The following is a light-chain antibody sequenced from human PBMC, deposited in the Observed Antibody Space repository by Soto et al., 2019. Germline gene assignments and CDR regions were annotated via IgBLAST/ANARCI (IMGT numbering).Light chain of an antibody. CDR1: RSNIGSNS. Sequence: QSVLTQPPSASGTPGQRVTISCSGDRSNIGSNSVNWYQQLPGTAPKLLIYSNNQRSSGVPDRFSGSKSGTSASLAISGLQSEDEADYYCAAWDDSLNGRYVFGTGTKVTVL. J-gene: IGLJ1*01. V-gene: IGLV1-44*01. CDR3: AAWDDSLNGRYV. CDR2: SNN.